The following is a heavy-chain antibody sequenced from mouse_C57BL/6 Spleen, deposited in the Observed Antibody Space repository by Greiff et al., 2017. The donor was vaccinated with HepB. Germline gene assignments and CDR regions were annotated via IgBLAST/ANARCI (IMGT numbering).Heavy chain of an antibody. Sequence: VQLVESGAELVRPGASVKLSCKASGYTFTDYYINWVKQRPGQGLEWIARIYPGSGNTYYNEKFKGKATLTAEKSSSTAYMQLSSLTSEDSAVYFCARVMVKGAMDFWGQGTSVTVSS. J-gene: IGHJ4*01. D-gene: IGHD2-2*01. V-gene: IGHV1-76*01. CDR3: ARVMVKGAMDF. CDR1: GYTFTDYY. CDR2: IYPGSGNT.